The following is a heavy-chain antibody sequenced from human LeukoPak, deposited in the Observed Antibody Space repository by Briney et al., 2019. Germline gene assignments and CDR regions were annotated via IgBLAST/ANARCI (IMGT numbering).Heavy chain of an antibody. CDR3: ARDSGRYPVAY. J-gene: IGHJ4*02. CDR1: GGTFSSYA. CDR2: IIPIFGTA. V-gene: IGHV1-69*05. Sequence: GSSVKVSCKASGGTFSSYAISWVRQAPGQGLEWMGGIIPIFGTANYAQKFQGRVTITTDESTSTAYMELRSLRADDTAVYYCARDSGRYPVAYWGQGTLVTVSS. D-gene: IGHD6-19*01.